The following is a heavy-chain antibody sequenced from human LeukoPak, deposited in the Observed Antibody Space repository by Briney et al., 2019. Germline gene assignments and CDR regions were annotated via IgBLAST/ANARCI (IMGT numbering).Heavy chain of an antibody. CDR1: GFSFRDFY. CDR3: AKDIVAPGLFFDY. J-gene: IGHJ4*02. CDR2: ISMSTTTI. V-gene: IGHV3-11*01. Sequence: PGGSLRLSCATSGFSFRDFYMGWIRQAPGKGREWVSYISMSTTTIYYADSVEGRFTISRDDAKSSLFLQMNSLRAEDTAVYYCAKDIVAPGLFFDYWGQGTLVTVSS. D-gene: IGHD5-12*01.